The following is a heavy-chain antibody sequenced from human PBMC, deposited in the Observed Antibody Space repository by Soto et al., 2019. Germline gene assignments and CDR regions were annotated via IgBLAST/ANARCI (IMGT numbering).Heavy chain of an antibody. CDR2: IWYDGSNK. J-gene: IGHJ6*02. V-gene: IGHV3-33*01. CDR1: GFTFSSYG. CDR3: AREEIAARDYYDGMDV. Sequence: GGSLRLSCAASGFTFSSYGMHWVRQAPGKGLEWVAVIWYDGSNKYYADSVKGRFTISRDNSKNTLYLQMNSLRAEDTAVYYCAREEIAARDYYDGMDVWGQGTKVTVSS. D-gene: IGHD6-6*01.